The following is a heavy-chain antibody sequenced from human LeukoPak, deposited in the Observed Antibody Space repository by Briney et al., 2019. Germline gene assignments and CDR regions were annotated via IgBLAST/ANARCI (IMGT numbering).Heavy chain of an antibody. CDR3: ARDYTTALVRSAFDI. Sequence: SQTLSLTCTVSGGSISSTGYYWSWMRQPAGKGPEWIGRIYASGSTNYNPSLKSRVTISVDTSKNQFSLKLSSVTAADTAVYYCARDYTTALVRSAFDIWGQGTMVTVSS. CDR1: GGSISSTGYY. V-gene: IGHV4-61*02. J-gene: IGHJ3*02. CDR2: IYASGST. D-gene: IGHD5-18*01.